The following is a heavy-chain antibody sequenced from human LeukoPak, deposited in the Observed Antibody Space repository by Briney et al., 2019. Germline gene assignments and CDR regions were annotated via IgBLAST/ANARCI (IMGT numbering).Heavy chain of an antibody. D-gene: IGHD6-13*01. V-gene: IGHV1-18*01. CDR2: FSAYTGEA. CDR3: AREIPESSAWYF. J-gene: IGHJ4*02. CDR1: GFNFSTFG. Sequence: ASVNVSCKASGFNFSTFGITWLRQAPGHGLEWMGFFSAYTGEANYSPRLQGRVTMTRDTSTNTSSLHLRSLRSDDAAVYYCAREIPESSAWYFWGKGTLITVSS.